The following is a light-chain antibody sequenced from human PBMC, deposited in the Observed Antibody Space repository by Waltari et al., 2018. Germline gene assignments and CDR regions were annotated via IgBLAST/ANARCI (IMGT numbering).Light chain of an antibody. CDR2: EVS. CDR1: SSDVGGYHY. J-gene: IGLJ3*02. Sequence: QSALPQPASVSGSPGQSITTSCTGTSSDVGGYHYVSWYQQHPGKAPKLMISEVSNRPSGVSNRFSGSKSGNTASLTISGLQAEDEADYYCSSYTSSSTLGVFGGGTKLTVL. CDR3: SSYTSSSTLGV. V-gene: IGLV2-14*01.